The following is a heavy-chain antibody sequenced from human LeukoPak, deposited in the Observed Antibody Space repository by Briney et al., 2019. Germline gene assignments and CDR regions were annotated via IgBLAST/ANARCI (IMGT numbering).Heavy chain of an antibody. CDR1: GFTFSSYA. V-gene: IGHV3-23*01. CDR3: AKGSASPTRYSSSSNFDY. D-gene: IGHD6-6*01. Sequence: GGSLRLSCAASGFTFSSYAMSWVRQAPGKGLEWVSDISGSGGSTYYADSVKGRFTISRDNSKNTLYLQMNSLRAEDTAVYYCAKGSASPTRYSSSSNFDYWGQGTLVTVSS. J-gene: IGHJ4*02. CDR2: ISGSGGST.